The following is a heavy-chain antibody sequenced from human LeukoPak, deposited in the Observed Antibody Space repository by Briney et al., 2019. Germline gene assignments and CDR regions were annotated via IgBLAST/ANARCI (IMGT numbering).Heavy chain of an antibody. CDR1: GYTFTSYD. CDR3: ARGRKGYSYGYVVYWFDP. CDR2: MNPNSGNT. D-gene: IGHD5-18*01. V-gene: IGHV1-8*01. Sequence: ASVKVSRKASGYTFTSYDINWVRQATGQGLEWMGWMNPNSGNTGYAQKFQGRVTMTRNTSISTAYMELSSLRSEDTAVYYCARGRKGYSYGYVVYWFDPWGQGTLVTVSS. J-gene: IGHJ5*02.